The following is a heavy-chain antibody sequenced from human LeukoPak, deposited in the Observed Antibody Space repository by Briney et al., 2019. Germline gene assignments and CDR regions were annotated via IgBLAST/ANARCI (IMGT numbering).Heavy chain of an antibody. J-gene: IGHJ4*02. V-gene: IGHV3-23*01. CDR3: ATITGTTSGRFDY. CDR1: GFTFSSYA. Sequence: GGSLRLSCAASGFTFSSYAMSWVRQAPGKGLEWVSAISGSGGSTYYADSVKGRFTISRDNSKNTLYLQMNSPRAEDTAVYYCATITGTTSGRFDYWGQGTLVTVSS. D-gene: IGHD1-20*01. CDR2: ISGSGGST.